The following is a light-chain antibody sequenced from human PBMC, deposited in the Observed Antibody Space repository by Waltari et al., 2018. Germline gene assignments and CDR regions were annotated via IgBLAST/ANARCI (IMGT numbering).Light chain of an antibody. Sequence: DIQMTQSPSSLSASVGDRVTITCRASENVNNYLNWYQQKPGKAPKLLIYKASTLQSGVPSRFSGSGSGTDYTFTISSLKSEDVATYYCQHNYGSPYSFGQGTKVEIK. V-gene: IGKV1-39*01. CDR2: KAS. CDR1: ENVNNY. J-gene: IGKJ2*03. CDR3: QHNYGSPYS.